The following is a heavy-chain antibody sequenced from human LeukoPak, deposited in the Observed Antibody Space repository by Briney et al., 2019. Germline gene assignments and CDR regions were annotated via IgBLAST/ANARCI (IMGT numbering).Heavy chain of an antibody. CDR1: GFILSDFT. CDR3: ARYYFGSGNYRTFDR. V-gene: IGHV3-69-1*01. Sequence: GGSLRLSCAASGFILSDFTMNWVRQAPGKGLEWVSTISNTGVTHYADSVKGRFTVSRDSAKNSQYLQIYCLRDEDTAVYYCARYYFGSGNYRTFDRWGQGTLVIVSS. CDR2: ISNTGVT. D-gene: IGHD3-10*01. J-gene: IGHJ4*02.